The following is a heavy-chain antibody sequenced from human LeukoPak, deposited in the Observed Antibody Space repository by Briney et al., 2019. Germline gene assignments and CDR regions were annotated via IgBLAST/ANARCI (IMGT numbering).Heavy chain of an antibody. Sequence: QPGRSLRLSCAASGFTFSSYGMHWVRQAPGKGLEWVAVIWYDGSNKYYADSVKGRFTISRDNSKNTLYLQMNSLRAEDTAVYYCARDSLESGWPVFDYWGQGTLVTVSS. J-gene: IGHJ4*02. V-gene: IGHV3-33*01. D-gene: IGHD6-19*01. CDR2: IWYDGSNK. CDR1: GFTFSSYG. CDR3: ARDSLESGWPVFDY.